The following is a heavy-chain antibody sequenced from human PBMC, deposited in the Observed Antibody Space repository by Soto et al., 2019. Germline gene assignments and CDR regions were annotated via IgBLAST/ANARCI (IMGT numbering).Heavy chain of an antibody. Sequence: GGSLRLSCAASGLTLSRFAMHWVRQAPGKGLEWVAVIGYDGSNKDYADSVKGRFTISRDNSKNTLYLQMNSLRPEDTSVYYCARDPVNYYGSWTYGMDVWGQGTTVTVSS. J-gene: IGHJ6*02. CDR1: GLTLSRFA. CDR3: ARDPVNYYGSWTYGMDV. D-gene: IGHD3-10*01. CDR2: IGYDGSNK. V-gene: IGHV3-30-3*01.